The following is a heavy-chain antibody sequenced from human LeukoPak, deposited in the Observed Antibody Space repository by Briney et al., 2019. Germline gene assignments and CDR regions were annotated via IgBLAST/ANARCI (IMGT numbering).Heavy chain of an antibody. CDR1: GFTVSSKY. Sequence: PGGSLRLSGAASGFTVSSKYMSWVRQAPGKGLEWVSVIYSGSTTFYADSVKGRFSISRDNSKNTLYLQMNSLRAEDTAVYYCARLRGYCSSNSCYPLGYWGQGTLVTVSS. CDR2: IYSGSTT. CDR3: ARLRGYCSSNSCYPLGY. J-gene: IGHJ4*02. V-gene: IGHV3-53*01. D-gene: IGHD2-2*01.